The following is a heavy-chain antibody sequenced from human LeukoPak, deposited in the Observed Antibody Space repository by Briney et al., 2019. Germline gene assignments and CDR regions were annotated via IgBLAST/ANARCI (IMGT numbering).Heavy chain of an antibody. V-gene: IGHV1-69*05. CDR3: ARSLYSGYDPFNWFDS. D-gene: IGHD5-12*01. CDR1: GGTFSSYA. CDR2: IIPILGTA. J-gene: IGHJ5*01. Sequence: SVKVSCKASGGTFSSYAISWVRQAPGQGLEWMGGIIPILGTANYAQKFQGRVTITTDESTSTAYMELSSLRSEDTAVYYCARSLYSGYDPFNWFDSWGQGTLVTVSS.